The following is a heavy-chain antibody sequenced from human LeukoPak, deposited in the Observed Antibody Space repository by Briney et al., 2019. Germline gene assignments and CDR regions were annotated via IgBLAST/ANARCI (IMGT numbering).Heavy chain of an antibody. CDR3: ARRAYYYDNSGAYWYFDL. CDR2: IYYRGSS. Sequence: SETLSLTCTVSGASISSYYWSWIRQPPGKGLEWIGYIYYRGSSNYNPSLKSRVTISVDTSKNQFSLKLSSVTAADTAVYYCARRAYYYDNSGAYWYFDLWGRGTLVTVSS. CDR1: GASISSYY. J-gene: IGHJ2*01. D-gene: IGHD3-22*01. V-gene: IGHV4-59*08.